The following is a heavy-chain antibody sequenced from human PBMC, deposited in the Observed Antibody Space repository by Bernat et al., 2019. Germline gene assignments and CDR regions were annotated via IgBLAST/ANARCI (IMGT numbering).Heavy chain of an antibody. CDR2: IKSKTDGGTT. D-gene: IGHD6-19*01. Sequence: EVQLVESGGGLVKPGGSLRLSCAASGFTFSNAWMSWVRQAPGKGLEWVGRIKSKTDGGTTDYAAPVKGRFTNSRDDSKNTLYLQMNSPKTEDTAVYYCHTDHKVGAYSSGWGYGRGPYYYYYYMDVWGQGTTVTVSS. CDR3: HTDHKVGAYSSGWGYGRGPYYYYYYMDV. J-gene: IGHJ6*03. CDR1: GFTFSNAW. V-gene: IGHV3-15*01.